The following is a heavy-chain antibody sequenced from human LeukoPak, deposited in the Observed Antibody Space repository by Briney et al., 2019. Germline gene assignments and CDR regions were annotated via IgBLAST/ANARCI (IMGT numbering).Heavy chain of an antibody. J-gene: IGHJ3*02. Sequence: ASVTVSCKASGGTFSSYAISWVRQAPGQGLEWMGGIIPIFGTANYAQKFQGRVTITADESTSTAYMELSSLRSEDTAVYYCATDYGDYHDAFDIWGQGTMVTVSS. D-gene: IGHD4-17*01. CDR3: ATDYGDYHDAFDI. V-gene: IGHV1-69*01. CDR1: GGTFSSYA. CDR2: IIPIFGTA.